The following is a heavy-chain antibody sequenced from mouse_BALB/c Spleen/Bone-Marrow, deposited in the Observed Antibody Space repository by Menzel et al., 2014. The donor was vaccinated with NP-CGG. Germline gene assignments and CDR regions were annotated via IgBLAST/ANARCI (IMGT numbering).Heavy chain of an antibody. Sequence: QVQLQQPGAEVARPGASVEMSCKASGYTFTYYTMQWVKQRTGQGLEWIGYINPSSGSANYNQNSKDKATLTADKSSSTAYMQLTSLTSEDSAVYYCARGGTRYYFDYWGQGTTLTVSS. D-gene: IGHD3-3*01. J-gene: IGHJ2*01. CDR2: INPSSGSA. CDR3: ARGGTRYYFDY. CDR1: GYTFTYYT. V-gene: IGHV1-4*01.